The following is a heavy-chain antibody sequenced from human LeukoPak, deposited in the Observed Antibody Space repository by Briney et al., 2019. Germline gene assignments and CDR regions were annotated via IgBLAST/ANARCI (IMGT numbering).Heavy chain of an antibody. CDR3: ARGVGERYFDSDY. CDR1: GGSISSGDYY. V-gene: IGHV4-30-4*01. D-gene: IGHD3-9*01. CDR2: IYYSGST. J-gene: IGHJ4*02. Sequence: SETLSLTCTVSGGSISSGDYYWSWIRQPPGKGLEWIGYIYYSGSTYYNPSLKSRVTISVDTSKNQFSLKLSSVTAADTAVYYCARGVGERYFDSDYWGQGTLVTVSS.